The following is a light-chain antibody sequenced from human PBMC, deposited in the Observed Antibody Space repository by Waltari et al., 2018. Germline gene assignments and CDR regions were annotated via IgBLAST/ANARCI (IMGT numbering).Light chain of an antibody. J-gene: IGLJ3*02. CDR2: DVS. Sequence: QSALTQPRSVSGSPGQSVTISCTGTSSDVGGYNYVSWFQQHPGKAPKLMIHDVSKRPSGVPDRFSGSKSSNTASLTISGLQADDETDYYCCSYAGRYTWVFGGGTKLTVL. CDR3: CSYAGRYTWV. CDR1: SSDVGGYNY. V-gene: IGLV2-11*01.